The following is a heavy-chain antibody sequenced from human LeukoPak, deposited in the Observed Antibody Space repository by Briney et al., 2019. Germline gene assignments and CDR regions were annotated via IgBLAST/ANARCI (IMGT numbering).Heavy chain of an antibody. J-gene: IGHJ4*02. CDR3: ARELIAAADY. D-gene: IGHD6-13*01. CDR1: GFTFSRYE. V-gene: IGHV3-48*03. Sequence: PGGTLRLSCAASGFTFSRYEMNWVRQAPGKGLEWVSYISSSGSTIYYADSVKGRFTISRDNAKNSLYLQMNSLRAEDTAVYYCARELIAAADYWGQGTLVTVSS. CDR2: ISSSGSTI.